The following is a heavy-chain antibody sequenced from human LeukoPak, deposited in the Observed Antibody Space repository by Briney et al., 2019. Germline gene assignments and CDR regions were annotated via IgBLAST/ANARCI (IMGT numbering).Heavy chain of an antibody. J-gene: IGHJ4*02. V-gene: IGHV4-39*02. Sequence: PSETLSLTCTVSGGSISSSSYYWGWIRQPPGKGLEWIGSIYYSGSTYYNPSLKSRVTISVDTSKNQFSLKLSSVTAADTAVYYCARETLLRDFDYWGQGTLVTVSS. CDR2: IYYSGST. CDR3: ARETLLRDFDY. CDR1: GGSISSSSYY.